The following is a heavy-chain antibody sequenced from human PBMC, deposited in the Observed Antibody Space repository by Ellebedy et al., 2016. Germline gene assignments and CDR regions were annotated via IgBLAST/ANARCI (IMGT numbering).Heavy chain of an antibody. CDR2: ISAGSDII. CDR3: ARGYDTTMGMYFDY. D-gene: IGHD5-18*01. J-gene: IGHJ4*02. Sequence: GGSLRLXXAASGFTFSTFFMSWVRQAPGKGLEWVSTISAGSDIIRFADSVKGRFTVSRDNSKNTVYLQMNSLRAEDTAVYYCARGYDTTMGMYFDYWGQGTLVTVSS. V-gene: IGHV3-23*01. CDR1: GFTFSTFF.